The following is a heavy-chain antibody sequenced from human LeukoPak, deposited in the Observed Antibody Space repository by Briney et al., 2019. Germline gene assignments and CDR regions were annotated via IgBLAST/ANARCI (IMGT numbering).Heavy chain of an antibody. Sequence: SETLSLTRTVSGGSISSYYWSWIRQPAGKGLEWIGRIYTSGSTNYNPSLKSRVTMSVDTSKNQFSLKLSSVTAADTAVYYCARSAAMAPYLDYWGQGTLVTVSS. CDR2: IYTSGST. J-gene: IGHJ4*02. CDR3: ARSAAMAPYLDY. V-gene: IGHV4-4*07. D-gene: IGHD5-18*01. CDR1: GGSISSYY.